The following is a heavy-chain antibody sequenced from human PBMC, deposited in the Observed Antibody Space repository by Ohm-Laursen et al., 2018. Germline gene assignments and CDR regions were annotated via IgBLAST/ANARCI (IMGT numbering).Heavy chain of an antibody. V-gene: IGHV3-30*03. CDR3: SREEIGGAFDL. J-gene: IGHJ3*01. Sequence: SLRLSCTASGFTFSSYGMHWVRQAPGKGLEWVAVISYDGSNKYYADSVKGRFTISRGNSKNTLHLQMNSLRAEDTAVYYCSREEIGGAFDLWGQGTMVTVSS. CDR1: GFTFSSYG. D-gene: IGHD2-15*01. CDR2: ISYDGSNK.